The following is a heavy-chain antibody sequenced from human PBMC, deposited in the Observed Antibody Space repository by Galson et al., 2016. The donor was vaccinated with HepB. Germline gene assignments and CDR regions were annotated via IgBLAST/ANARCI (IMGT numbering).Heavy chain of an antibody. CDR2: FDPEDGEI. Sequence: SVKVSCKVSGYTVTGLSIHWVRQAPGRGLEWMGGFDPEDGEIIYAQKFQGRVTMTEDTSTDTAYMELSSLRSEDKAVYYCAADPPYYFGSGTYVYWGPGTLVTVSS. CDR3: AADPPYYFGSGTYVY. CDR1: GYTVTGLS. D-gene: IGHD3-10*01. J-gene: IGHJ4*02. V-gene: IGHV1-24*01.